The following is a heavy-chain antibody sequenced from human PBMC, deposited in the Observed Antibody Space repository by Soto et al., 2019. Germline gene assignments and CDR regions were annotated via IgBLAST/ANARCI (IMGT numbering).Heavy chain of an antibody. D-gene: IGHD3-22*01. V-gene: IGHV4-59*01. J-gene: IGHJ5*02. CDR1: GGSISSYY. CDR2: IYYSGST. CDR3: ARGGSSGYYYLDP. Sequence: LSLTCTVSGGSISSYYWSWIRQPPGKGLEWIGYIYYSGSTNYNPSLKSRVTISVDTSKNQFSLKLSSVTAADTTVYYCARGGSSGYYYLDPWGQGTLVTVSS.